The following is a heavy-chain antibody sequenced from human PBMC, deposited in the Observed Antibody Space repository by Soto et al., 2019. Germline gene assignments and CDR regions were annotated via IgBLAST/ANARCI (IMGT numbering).Heavy chain of an antibody. CDR1: GGTFSSYA. Sequence: SVKVSCKASGGTFSSYAISWVRQAPGQGLEWMGGIIPIFGTANYAQKFQGRVTITADESTSTAYMELSSLRSEDTAVYYCARGSEMATKNFDYWGRGTLVTVSS. CDR2: IIPIFGTA. J-gene: IGHJ4*02. CDR3: ARGSEMATKNFDY. V-gene: IGHV1-69*13. D-gene: IGHD5-12*01.